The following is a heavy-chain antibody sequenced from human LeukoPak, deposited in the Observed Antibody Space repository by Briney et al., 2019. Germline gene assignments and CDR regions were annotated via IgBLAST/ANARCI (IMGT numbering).Heavy chain of an antibody. CDR2: KWYDGSHQ. CDR3: ARDLGLRYGSGAYRFDP. Sequence: PGGSLRLSCAAYIFPFSTYGMLGVPQAPGKALESVAVKWYDGSHQYYADSVKGRFTISRDMSNNTLYLQMNNLRVDDTALYSCARDLGLRYGSGAYRFDPWGQGTQVIVSS. J-gene: IGHJ5*02. V-gene: IGHV3-33*04. CDR1: IFPFSTYG. D-gene: IGHD3-10*01.